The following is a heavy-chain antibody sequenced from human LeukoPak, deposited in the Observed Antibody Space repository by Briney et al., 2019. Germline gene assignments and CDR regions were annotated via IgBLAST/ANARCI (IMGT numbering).Heavy chain of an antibody. V-gene: IGHV5-51*01. CDR2: INPGDSDT. D-gene: IGHD5-18*01. J-gene: IGHJ4*02. CDR1: GYSLTSYW. Sequence: GGSLKISCKVSGYSLTSYWIGWARQMPGKGLEWMGIINPGDSDTQYSPSSLGQVTISLDKTVTSTTTYLQWNSLEAADTAIYYCATTGYSSHWEYYWGQGTLVTVSS. CDR3: ATTGYSSHWEYY.